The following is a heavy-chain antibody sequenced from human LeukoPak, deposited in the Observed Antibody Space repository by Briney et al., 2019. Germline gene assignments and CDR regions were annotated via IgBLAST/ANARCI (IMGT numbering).Heavy chain of an antibody. D-gene: IGHD5-12*01. J-gene: IGHJ4*02. Sequence: ASVKVSCKASGYTFTDYYIHWVRQAPGQGLEWMGWINPNSGGTNYAQKFQGRVTMTRDTSISTAYMELSRLRSDDTAVYYCARGRPHSGYEYSDYWGQGTLVTVSS. CDR3: ARGRPHSGYEYSDY. CDR1: GYTFTDYY. V-gene: IGHV1-2*02. CDR2: INPNSGGT.